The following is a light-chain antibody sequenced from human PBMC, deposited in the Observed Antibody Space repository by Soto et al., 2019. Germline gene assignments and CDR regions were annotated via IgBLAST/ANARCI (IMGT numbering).Light chain of an antibody. CDR1: QSLLHSNGYNY. V-gene: IGKV2-28*01. CDR2: LGS. J-gene: IGKJ4*01. CDR3: MQALQTL. Sequence: DIVMTQSPLSLPVTPGEPASISCRSSQSLLHSNGYNYLDWYLQKPGQSPQLLIYLGSNRASGVPDRVSGSGSGTDFTLKISRVEAEDVGVYYCMQALQTLFCGGTKVEIK.